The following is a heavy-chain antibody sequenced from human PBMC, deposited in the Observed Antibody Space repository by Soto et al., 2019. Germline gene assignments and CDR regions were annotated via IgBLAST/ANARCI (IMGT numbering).Heavy chain of an antibody. Sequence: PGGSLRLSCAASGFTFSSYDMHWVRQATGKGLEWVSAIGTAGDTYYPGSVKGRFTISRENAKNSLYLQMNSLRAGDTAVYYCARVRPSGYGDYTGHWYFDLWGRGTLVTVSS. CDR1: GFTFSSYD. J-gene: IGHJ2*01. CDR2: IGTAGDT. V-gene: IGHV3-13*01. CDR3: ARVRPSGYGDYTGHWYFDL. D-gene: IGHD4-17*01.